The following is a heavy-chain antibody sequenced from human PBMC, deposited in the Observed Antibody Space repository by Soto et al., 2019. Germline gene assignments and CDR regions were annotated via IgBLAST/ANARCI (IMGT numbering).Heavy chain of an antibody. CDR3: ASERFWSGYRDYYYYGMDV. J-gene: IGHJ6*02. V-gene: IGHV4-30-4*01. CDR1: GGSISSGDYY. Sequence: PSETLSLTCTVSGGSISSGDYYWSWIRQPPGKGLEWIGYIYYSGSTYYNPSLKSRVTISVDTSKNQFSLKLSSVTAADTAVYYCASERFWSGYRDYYYYGMDVWGQGTTVTVSS. D-gene: IGHD3-3*01. CDR2: IYYSGST.